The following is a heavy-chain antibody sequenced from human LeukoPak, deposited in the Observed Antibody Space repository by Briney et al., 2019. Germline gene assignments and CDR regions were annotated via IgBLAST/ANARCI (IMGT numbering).Heavy chain of an antibody. Sequence: SETLSLTCTVSGDSISSSTYYWGWIRQPPGKGLEWIGNIYYIGSTYYYNPSLKSRVTISVDTSKNQFSLKLSSVNAADTAVYYCARDFPAAYYYDSTVWGQGTLVTVSS. J-gene: IGHJ4*02. V-gene: IGHV4-39*07. D-gene: IGHD3-22*01. CDR3: ARDFPAAYYYDSTV. CDR2: IYYIGSTY. CDR1: GDSISSSTYY.